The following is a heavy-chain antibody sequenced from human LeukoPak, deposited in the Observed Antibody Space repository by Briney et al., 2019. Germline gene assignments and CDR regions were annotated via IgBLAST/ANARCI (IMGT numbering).Heavy chain of an antibody. CDR2: ISACESTM. Sequence: GESLTLSCAASGFTFSRYSKNWVRQPPAKGREWISYISACESTMYYADAVEGRFTISRDNAKNARYLQVSSLRDEDTAVYYCARGEYDWGQGTLVTVSS. CDR3: ARGEYD. V-gene: IGHV3-48*02. J-gene: IGHJ4*02. CDR1: GFTFSRYS. D-gene: IGHD3-10*01.